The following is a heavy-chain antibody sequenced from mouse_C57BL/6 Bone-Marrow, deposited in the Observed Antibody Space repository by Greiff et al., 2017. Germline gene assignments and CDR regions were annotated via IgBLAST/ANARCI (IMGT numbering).Heavy chain of an antibody. J-gene: IGHJ1*03. CDR1: GYTFTNYW. D-gene: IGHD1-1*01. CDR3: AALLNWYFDV. CDR2: IYPGGGYT. Sequence: VKLMESGAELVRPGTSVKMSCKASGYTFTNYWIGWAKQRPGHGLEWIGDIYPGGGYTNYNEKFKGKATLTADKSSSTAYMQFSSLTSEDSAIYYCAALLNWYFDVWGTGTTVTVSS. V-gene: IGHV1-63*01.